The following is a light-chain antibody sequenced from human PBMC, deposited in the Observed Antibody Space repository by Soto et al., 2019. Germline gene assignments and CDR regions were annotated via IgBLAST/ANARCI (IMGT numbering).Light chain of an antibody. CDR2: DNT. CDR1: KSNIGAGFA. Sequence: SVLTQPPSVSGAPGQRVTISCTGRKSNIGAGFAVHWYQHIPGAAPRLLIYDNTDRPSGVPDRFSASTSGTSASLTINGLQAEDEGDYYCQSYDSRLTGSYVFGTGTKV. CDR3: QSYDSRLTGSYV. V-gene: IGLV1-40*01. J-gene: IGLJ1*01.